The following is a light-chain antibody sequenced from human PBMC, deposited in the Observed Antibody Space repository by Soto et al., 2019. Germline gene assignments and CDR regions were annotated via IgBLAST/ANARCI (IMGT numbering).Light chain of an antibody. Sequence: EIVLTQSPATLSLSPGERATLSCRASQSVSSYLAWYQQKPGQAPRLLISDASNRATGIPARFSGSGSGTDFTLTISSLEPEDFAVYYWQQRIDWRLTYGGGTKVEIK. CDR3: QQRIDWRLT. J-gene: IGKJ4*01. CDR1: QSVSSY. V-gene: IGKV3-11*01. CDR2: DAS.